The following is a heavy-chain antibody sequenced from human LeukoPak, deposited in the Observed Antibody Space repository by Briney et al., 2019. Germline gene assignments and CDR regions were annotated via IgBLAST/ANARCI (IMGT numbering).Heavy chain of an antibody. Sequence: GGSLRLSCAAPGFTFSSYDMHWVRQATGKGLEWVSAIGTAGDTYYPGSVKGRFTISREDAKNSLYLQMNGLRAGDTAVYYCARGAYYYDSSDAFDIWGQGTMVTVSS. CDR2: IGTAGDT. D-gene: IGHD3-22*01. J-gene: IGHJ3*02. V-gene: IGHV3-13*01. CDR1: GFTFSSYD. CDR3: ARGAYYYDSSDAFDI.